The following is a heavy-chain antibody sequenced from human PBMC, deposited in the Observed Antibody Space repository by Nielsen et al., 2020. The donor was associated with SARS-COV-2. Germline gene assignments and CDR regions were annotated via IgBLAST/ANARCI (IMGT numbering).Heavy chain of an antibody. V-gene: IGHV4-4*02. CDR2: IYHSGST. Sequence: SETLSLTCAVSGGSISSSNWWSWVRQPPGKGLEWIGEIYHSGSTNYNPSLKSRVTISVDKSKNQFSLKLSSVTAADTAVYYCARGIAVAGLYYYYGMDVWGQGTTVTVSS. D-gene: IGHD6-19*01. CDR1: GGSISSSNW. CDR3: ARGIAVAGLYYYYGMDV. J-gene: IGHJ6*02.